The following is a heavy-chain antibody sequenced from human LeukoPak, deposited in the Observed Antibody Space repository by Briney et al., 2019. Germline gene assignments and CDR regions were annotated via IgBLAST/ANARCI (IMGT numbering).Heavy chain of an antibody. Sequence: PSETLSLTCTVSGGSISSSSYYWGWIRQPPGKGLEWIGYIYYSGSTSYNPSLKSRVIILVDTSKNQFSLKLSSVTAADTAVYYCARHERDASLDHALDVWGQGTMVTVSS. V-gene: IGHV4-61*05. D-gene: IGHD5-24*01. CDR2: IYYSGST. J-gene: IGHJ3*01. CDR1: GGSISSSSYY. CDR3: ARHERDASLDHALDV.